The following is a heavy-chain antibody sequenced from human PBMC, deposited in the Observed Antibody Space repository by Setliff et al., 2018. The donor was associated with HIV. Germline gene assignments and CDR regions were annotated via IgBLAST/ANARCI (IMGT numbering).Heavy chain of an antibody. CDR2: LYYSGST. Sequence: SETLSLTCIVSGASIRSYYWAWIRQSPGRGLQYLGHLYYSGSTNYNPSLKSRITMSMDTSKNQFSLQLSSVTAADTAVYYCARIPWVATLWGGAFDLWGHGPMVTVSS. D-gene: IGHD5-12*01. V-gene: IGHV4-59*01. CDR1: GASIRSYY. J-gene: IGHJ3*01. CDR3: ARIPWVATLWGGAFDL.